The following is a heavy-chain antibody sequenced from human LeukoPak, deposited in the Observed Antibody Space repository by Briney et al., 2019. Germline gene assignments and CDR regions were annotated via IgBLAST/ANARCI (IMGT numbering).Heavy chain of an antibody. CDR3: ARDYYYDSSGYLAVNWFDP. Sequence: GGSLRLSCAASGFTFSDYYMSWIRQAPGKGLEWVSYISRSGSTIYYADSVKGRFTISRDNAKNSLYLQMNSLRAEDTAVYYCARDYYYDSSGYLAVNWFDPWGQGTLVTVSS. V-gene: IGHV3-11*01. J-gene: IGHJ5*02. D-gene: IGHD3-22*01. CDR1: GFTFSDYY. CDR2: ISRSGSTI.